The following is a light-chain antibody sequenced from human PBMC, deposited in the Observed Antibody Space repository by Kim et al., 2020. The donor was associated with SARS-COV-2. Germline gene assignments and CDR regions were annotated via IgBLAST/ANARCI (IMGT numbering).Light chain of an antibody. CDR1: QQIYTY. J-gene: IGKJ1*01. CDR3: QQYLNWPLT. V-gene: IGKV3-15*01. CDR2: RAS. Sequence: EIVMTQSPVTLSVSPGERATLSCRASQQIYTYLAWYQQKPGQAPRLLISRASTRATGVPGRFSGSGSGTDFTLTIISLQSEDFAVYYCQQYLNWPLTFGQGTKVDIK.